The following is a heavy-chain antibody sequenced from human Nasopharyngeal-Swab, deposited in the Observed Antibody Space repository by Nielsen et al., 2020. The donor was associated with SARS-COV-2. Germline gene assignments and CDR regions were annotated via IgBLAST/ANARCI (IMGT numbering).Heavy chain of an antibody. CDR1: QFTFAGYG. V-gene: IGHV3-30*18. D-gene: IGHD3-10*01. J-gene: IGHJ3*02. Sequence: GESLKISCAASQFTFAGYGMHWVRQAPGKGLEWVATISYEGSNEYYADSVEGRFTISRDNSKNTLYLQMNSLRVEDTAVYYCAKARLLYFGERDAFDIWGQGTMVTVSS. CDR2: ISYEGSNE. CDR3: AKARLLYFGERDAFDI.